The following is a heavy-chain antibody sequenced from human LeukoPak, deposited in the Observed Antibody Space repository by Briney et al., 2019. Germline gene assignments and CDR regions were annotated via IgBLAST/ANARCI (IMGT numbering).Heavy chain of an antibody. D-gene: IGHD5-12*01. Sequence: GGSLRLSCAASGFTFNNYGMHWVRQAPGKGPEWVAVISYDGSTKFYKDSVKGRFTISRDNSKNTLYLQMNSLRTEDTAVYYCAKGGSGMATITSVDYWGQGTLVTVSS. CDR1: GFTFNNYG. V-gene: IGHV3-30*18. CDR2: ISYDGSTK. CDR3: AKGGSGMATITSVDY. J-gene: IGHJ4*02.